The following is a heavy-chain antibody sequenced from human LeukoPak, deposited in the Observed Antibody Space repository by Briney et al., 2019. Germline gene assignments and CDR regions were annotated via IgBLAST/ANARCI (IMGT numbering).Heavy chain of an antibody. D-gene: IGHD1-14*01. V-gene: IGHV3-30-3*01. CDR3: ANKPAGFDP. CDR2: ISYDGSNK. J-gene: IGHJ5*02. CDR1: GFTFSSYA. Sequence: HPGGSLRLSCAASGFTFSSYAMHWVRQAPGKGLEWVAVISYDGSNKYYADSVKGRFTISRDNSKNTLYLQMNSLRADDTAVYYWANKPAGFDPWGQGTLVTVSS.